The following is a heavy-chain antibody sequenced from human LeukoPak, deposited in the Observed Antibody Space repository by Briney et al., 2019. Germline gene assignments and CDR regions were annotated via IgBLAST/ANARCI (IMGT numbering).Heavy chain of an antibody. CDR3: ARGDTYGVDY. CDR1: GFTLSTYW. V-gene: IGHV3-21*01. CDR2: ISSSSSYI. D-gene: IGHD5-18*01. Sequence: PGGSLRLSCAVSGFTLSTYWMHWVRQAPGKGLEWVSSISSSSSYIYYADSVKGRFTISRDNAKNSLYLQMNSLRAEDTAVYYCARGDTYGVDYWGQGTLVTVSS. J-gene: IGHJ4*02.